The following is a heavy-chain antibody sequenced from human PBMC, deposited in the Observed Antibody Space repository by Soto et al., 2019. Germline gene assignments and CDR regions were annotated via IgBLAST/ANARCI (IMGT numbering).Heavy chain of an antibody. CDR2: ISSSSSTI. D-gene: IGHD5-12*01. CDR1: GFTFSSYS. V-gene: IGHV3-48*01. CDR3: ARAPPLGGYGLFDY. J-gene: IGHJ4*02. Sequence: PGGSLRLSCAASGFTFSSYSMNWVRQAPGKGLEWVSYISSSSSTIYYADSVKGRFTISRDNAKNSLYLQMNSLRAEDTAVYYCARAPPLGGYGLFDYWGQGTLVTVSS.